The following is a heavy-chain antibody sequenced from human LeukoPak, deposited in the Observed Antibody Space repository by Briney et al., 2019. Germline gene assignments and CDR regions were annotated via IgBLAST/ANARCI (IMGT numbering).Heavy chain of an antibody. Sequence: PGGSLRLSCAASGFTFSSYAMSWVRQAPGKGLEWVSAISGSGGSTYYADSVEGRFTISRDNSKNTLYLQMNSLRDEDTAVYYCASSGSYRFDYWGQGTLVTVSS. CDR3: ASSGSYRFDY. D-gene: IGHD1-26*01. J-gene: IGHJ4*02. V-gene: IGHV3-23*01. CDR2: ISGSGGST. CDR1: GFTFSSYA.